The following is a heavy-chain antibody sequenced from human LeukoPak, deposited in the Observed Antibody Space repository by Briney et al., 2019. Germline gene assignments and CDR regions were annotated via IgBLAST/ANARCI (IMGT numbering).Heavy chain of an antibody. CDR3: ATLDPAAIADY. D-gene: IGHD2-2*01. Sequence: GRSLRLSCAASGFTFSSYGMRWVRQAPGKGLEWVAVISDDGSNKYYADSVKGRFTISRDNSKNTLYLQMNSLRAEDTAVYYCATLDPAAIADYWGQGTLVTVSS. CDR2: ISDDGSNK. J-gene: IGHJ4*02. V-gene: IGHV3-30*03. CDR1: GFTFSSYG.